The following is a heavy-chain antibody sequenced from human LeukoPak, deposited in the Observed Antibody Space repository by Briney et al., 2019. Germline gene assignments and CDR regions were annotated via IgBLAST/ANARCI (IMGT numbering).Heavy chain of an antibody. CDR3: ARGDYVDIPLYYYYMDV. CDR1: GYTFTSYD. CDR2: MNPNSGNT. Sequence: GASVKVSCKASGYTFTSYDINWVRQATGQGLEWMGWMNPNSGNTGYAQKFQGRVTMTRNTSISTAYMELSSLRSEDTAVYYCARGDYVDIPLYYYYMDVWGKGTTVTISS. J-gene: IGHJ6*03. V-gene: IGHV1-8*01. D-gene: IGHD5-12*01.